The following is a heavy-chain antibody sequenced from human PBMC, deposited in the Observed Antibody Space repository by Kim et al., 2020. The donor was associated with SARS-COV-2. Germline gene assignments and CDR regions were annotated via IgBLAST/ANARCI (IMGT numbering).Heavy chain of an antibody. J-gene: IGHJ4*02. CDR3: ARVYLRYLDY. V-gene: IGHV3-48*02. Sequence: STIYYAESVRGRFTITTDNAKNSLYQQMNRLSDEDTGVYHCARVYLRYLDYWGQGTLVTVSS. CDR2: STI. D-gene: IGHD5-12*01.